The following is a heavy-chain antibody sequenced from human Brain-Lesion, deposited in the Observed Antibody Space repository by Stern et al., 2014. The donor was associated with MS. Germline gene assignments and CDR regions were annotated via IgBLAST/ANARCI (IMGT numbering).Heavy chain of an antibody. CDR1: GFRFSNYW. CDR3: ARGVDP. CDR2: IKSDGREK. V-gene: IGHV3-7*01. Sequence: VQLVQSGGGLVQPGGSLRLSCAASGFRFSNYWMSWVRQAPGKGPECVANIKSDGREKLYVDSVKGRFTISRDNAKNSLYLQMNSLRAEDTAVYYCARGVDPWGQGTLVTVSS. J-gene: IGHJ5*02.